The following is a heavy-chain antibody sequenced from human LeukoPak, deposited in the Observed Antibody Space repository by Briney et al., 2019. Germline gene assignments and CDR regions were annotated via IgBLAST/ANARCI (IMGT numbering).Heavy chain of an antibody. CDR2: ISGSGGST. CDR3: AKGAAWGAVEYQLLYSLYYYNYGMDV. CDR1: GFTFSSYA. V-gene: IGHV3-23*01. J-gene: IGHJ6*02. Sequence: GGSLRLSCAASGFTFSSYAMSWVRQAPGKGLEWVSVISGSGGSTYYADSVKGRFTISRDNSKNTLYLQMNSLRAEDTAVYYCAKGAAWGAVEYQLLYSLYYYNYGMDVWGQGTTVTVSS. D-gene: IGHD2-2*02.